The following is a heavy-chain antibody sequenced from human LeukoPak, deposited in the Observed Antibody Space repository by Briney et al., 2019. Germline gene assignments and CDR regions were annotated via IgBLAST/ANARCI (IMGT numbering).Heavy chain of an antibody. Sequence: SETLSLTCAVYGGSFSGYYWSWIRQPPGKGLEWIGEINHSGSTNYNPSLKSRVTISVDTSKNQFSLKLSSVTAADTAVYYCAIGGSAYFDYWGQGTLVTVSS. CDR3: AIGGSAYFDY. CDR1: GGSFSGYY. CDR2: INHSGST. V-gene: IGHV4-34*01. J-gene: IGHJ4*02. D-gene: IGHD2-15*01.